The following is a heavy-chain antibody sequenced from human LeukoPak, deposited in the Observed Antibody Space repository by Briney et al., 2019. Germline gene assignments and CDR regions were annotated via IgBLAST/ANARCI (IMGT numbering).Heavy chain of an antibody. J-gene: IGHJ4*02. CDR3: AKASLGYCRGGSGSAYDY. Sequence: AGGSLTLSCAAAGFTFSSYAMSWVRHAPGKGLEWVSAISGSGGTTYYADSVKGPFPISRDNSKNTLYLKMNSLRAEDTDVYYCAKASLGYCRGGSGSAYDYWGQGTLVTVA. V-gene: IGHV3-23*01. CDR1: GFTFSSYA. CDR2: ISGSGGTT. D-gene: IGHD2-15*01.